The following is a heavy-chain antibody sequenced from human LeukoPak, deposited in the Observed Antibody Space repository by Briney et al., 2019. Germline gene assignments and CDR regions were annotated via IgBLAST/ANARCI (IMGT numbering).Heavy chain of an antibody. J-gene: IGHJ4*02. CDR3: ARGSASNWPVDY. CDR1: GGSFSSYA. V-gene: IGHV1-69*13. Sequence: GASVKVSCKASGGSFSSYAISWVRQATGLGLEWMGGIVPVFGTPNYAQKFQGRLTIIADDSSSTAYMELRSLTSDDTAVYYCARGSASNWPVDYWGQGTLVTVS. CDR2: IVPVFGTP. D-gene: IGHD6-13*01.